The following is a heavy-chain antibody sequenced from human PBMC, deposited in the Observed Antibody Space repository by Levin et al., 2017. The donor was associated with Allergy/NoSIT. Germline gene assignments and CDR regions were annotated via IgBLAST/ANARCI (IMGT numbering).Heavy chain of an antibody. J-gene: IGHJ6*02. CDR3: ARGKLVEATVSRYDSLDV. D-gene: IGHD2-8*02. V-gene: IGHV4-34*01. Sequence: SETLSLTCAVYGGSFSGFYWSWIRQPPGKGLEWIGEINQRGKSNYNRSLKSRVTMSIDTSKNQFSLKLTSVTATDRAVYYCARGKLVEATVSRYDSLDVWGQGTTVTVSS. CDR2: INQRGKS. CDR1: GGSFSGFY.